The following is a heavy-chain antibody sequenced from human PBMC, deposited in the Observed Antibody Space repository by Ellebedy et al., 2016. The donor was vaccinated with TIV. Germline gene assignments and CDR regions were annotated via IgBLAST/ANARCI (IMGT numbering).Heavy chain of an antibody. CDR2: IYSTGST. CDR3: ARHRIVGVYFDY. CDR1: GGSISSYY. V-gene: IGHV4-4*07. D-gene: IGHD1-26*01. Sequence: SETLSLXCTVSGGSISSYYWSWIRQPAGKGLEWIGRIYSTGSTTYNPSLKSRVTISVDASKNLFSLKLSSVTAADTAVYYCARHRIVGVYFDYWGQGTLVTVSS. J-gene: IGHJ4*02.